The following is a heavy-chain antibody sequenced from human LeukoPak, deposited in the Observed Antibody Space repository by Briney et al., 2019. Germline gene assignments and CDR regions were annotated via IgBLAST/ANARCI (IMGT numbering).Heavy chain of an antibody. CDR1: GGTFSSYA. Sequence: SVKVSCKASGGTFSSYAISWARQAPGQGLEWMGGIIPIFGTANYAQKFQGRVTITADESTSTAYMELSSLRSEDTAVYYCARDTAMVPGPKWFDPWGQGTLVTVSS. D-gene: IGHD5-18*01. CDR2: IIPIFGTA. V-gene: IGHV1-69*13. CDR3: ARDTAMVPGPKWFDP. J-gene: IGHJ5*02.